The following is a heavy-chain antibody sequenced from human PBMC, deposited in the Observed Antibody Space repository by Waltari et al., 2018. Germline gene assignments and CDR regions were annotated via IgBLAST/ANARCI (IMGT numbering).Heavy chain of an antibody. D-gene: IGHD3-3*01. J-gene: IGHJ4*02. V-gene: IGHV4-59*01. CDR2: IYYSGST. CDR3: ARVLTDYDFWSGRGYFDY. Sequence: QVQLQESGPGLVKPSETLSLTCTVSGGSISSYYWSWIRQPPGKGLEWIGYIYYSGSTNYNPSLKSRVTISVDTSKNQFSLKLSSVTAADTAVYYCARVLTDYDFWSGRGYFDYWGQGTLVTVSS. CDR1: GGSISSYY.